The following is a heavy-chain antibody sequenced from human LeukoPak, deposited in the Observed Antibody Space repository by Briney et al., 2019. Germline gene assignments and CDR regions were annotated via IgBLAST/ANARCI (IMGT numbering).Heavy chain of an antibody. Sequence: PSQTLPLTRTVSGNSISSGDYYWSWIRQPAGKGLEWIGRIYTSGSTTYNPSLKSRVTISGDTSENQFSLRLSSVTAADTAVYYCARASYSYDISGWVPFDYWGQGTLVTVSS. J-gene: IGHJ4*02. CDR2: IYTSGST. V-gene: IGHV4-61*02. CDR1: GNSISSGDYY. CDR3: ARASYSYDISGWVPFDY. D-gene: IGHD3-22*01.